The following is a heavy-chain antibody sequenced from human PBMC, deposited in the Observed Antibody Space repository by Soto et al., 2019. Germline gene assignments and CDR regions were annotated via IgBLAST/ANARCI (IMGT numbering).Heavy chain of an antibody. D-gene: IGHD2-15*01. J-gene: IGHJ4*02. Sequence: SLRLSCAASGFTFSSYAMHWVRQAPGKGLEWVAVISYDGSNKYYADSVKGRFTISRDNSKNTLYLQMNSLRAEDTAVYYCARVRYCSDNSCYSWFDYWGQGTLVTVSS. CDR2: ISYDGSNK. CDR1: GFTFSSYA. CDR3: ARVRYCSDNSCYSWFDY. V-gene: IGHV3-30-3*01.